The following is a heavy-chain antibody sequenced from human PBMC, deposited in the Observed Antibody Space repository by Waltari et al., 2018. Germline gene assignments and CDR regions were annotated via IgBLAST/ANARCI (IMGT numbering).Heavy chain of an antibody. D-gene: IGHD6-13*01. J-gene: IGHJ6*02. CDR2: IYSGGST. CDR1: GFTVSSNY. Sequence: EVQLVESGGGLIQPGGSLRLSCAASGFTVSSNYMSWVRQAPGKGLGWVSVIYSGGSTYYADSVKGRFTISRDNSKNTLYLQMNSLRAEDTAVYYCARDGGIAAAGIPHYYYYYGMDVWGQGTTVTVSS. CDR3: ARDGGIAAAGIPHYYYYYGMDV. V-gene: IGHV3-53*01.